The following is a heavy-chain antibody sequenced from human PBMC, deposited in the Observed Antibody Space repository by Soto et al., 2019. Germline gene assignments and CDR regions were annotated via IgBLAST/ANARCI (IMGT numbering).Heavy chain of an antibody. V-gene: IGHV3-11*01. CDR1: GFSFSDYY. J-gene: IGHJ4*02. Sequence: QVQLVESGGGLVKPGGSVRLSCATSGFSFSDYYMTWIRQSPTKGLQWVAYISSSDTTRFYADSVKGRFTISRDNAKNSLFRQMDSLRADDTAIYYCARARFRYYDWSRHKPIDYWGQGTQVTVSA. CDR3: ARARFRYYDWSRHKPIDY. D-gene: IGHD3-9*01. CDR2: ISSSDTTR.